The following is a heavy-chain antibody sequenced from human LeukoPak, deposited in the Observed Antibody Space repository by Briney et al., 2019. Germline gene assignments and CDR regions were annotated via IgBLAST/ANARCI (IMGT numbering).Heavy chain of an antibody. CDR3: ARQAADYDFWSGLRDLYYYYYMDV. Sequence: SETLSLTCTVSGGSISSYYWSWIRQPPGKGLEWIGYIYTSGSTNYNPTLKSRVTISVDTSKNQFSLKLRSVTAADTAVYYCARQAADYDFWSGLRDLYYYYYMDVWGKGTTVTVSS. D-gene: IGHD3-3*01. CDR2: IYTSGST. V-gene: IGHV4-4*09. J-gene: IGHJ6*03. CDR1: GGSISSYY.